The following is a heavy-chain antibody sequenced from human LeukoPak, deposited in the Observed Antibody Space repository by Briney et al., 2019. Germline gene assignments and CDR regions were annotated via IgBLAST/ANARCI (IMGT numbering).Heavy chain of an antibody. J-gene: IGHJ4*02. CDR1: GFTFSSYS. D-gene: IGHD6-13*01. CDR2: ISSSSSYI. CDR3: ARDKRGIAAAGTLDY. Sequence: PGGSLRLSCAASGFTFSSYSMNWVRQAPGKGLEWVSSISSSSSYIYYADSVKGRFTISRDNAKNSLYLQMNSLRAGDTAVYYCARDKRGIAAAGTLDYWGQGTLVTVSS. V-gene: IGHV3-21*01.